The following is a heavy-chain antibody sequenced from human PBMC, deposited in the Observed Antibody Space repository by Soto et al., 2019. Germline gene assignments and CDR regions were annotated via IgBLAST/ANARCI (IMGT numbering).Heavy chain of an antibody. J-gene: IGHJ4*02. CDR1: GGTFSSDA. CDR3: ARGKDGSGSYFDN. Sequence: QVQLVQSGPEVKKPGSSVKVSCKASGGTFSSDAISWLRQAPGQGLEWMGGIIPIFGTADSAQKFQGRVTITADESTSTAYMELSSLRSEDTAVYYCARGKDGSGSYFDNWGQGTLVTVSS. D-gene: IGHD3-22*01. V-gene: IGHV1-69*01. CDR2: IIPIFGTA.